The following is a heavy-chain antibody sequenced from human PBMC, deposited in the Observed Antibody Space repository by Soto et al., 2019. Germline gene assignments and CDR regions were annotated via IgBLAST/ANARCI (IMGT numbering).Heavy chain of an antibody. CDR2: ISSSSSYT. V-gene: IGHV3-11*06. D-gene: IGHD2-21*02. J-gene: IGHJ5*02. Sequence: GGSLRLSCAASGFTFSDYYMSWIRQAPGKGLEWVSYISSSSSYTNYADSVKGRFTISRDNAKNSLYLQMNSLRAEDTAVYYCARLQYGGNSWFDPWGQGTLVTVSS. CDR1: GFTFSDYY. CDR3: ARLQYGGNSWFDP.